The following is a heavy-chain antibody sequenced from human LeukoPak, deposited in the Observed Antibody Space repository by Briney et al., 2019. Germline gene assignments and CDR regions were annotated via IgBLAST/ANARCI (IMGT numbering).Heavy chain of an antibody. Sequence: ASVKVSCKASGYTFTSYGISWVRLAPGQGLEWMGWISAYNGNTNYAQRLQGRVTMTTDTPTSTAYLELRSLTSDDTAVYCCARDIYYGSGTYYTYWGQGTLVTVSS. CDR2: ISAYNGNT. CDR1: GYTFTSYG. D-gene: IGHD3-10*01. J-gene: IGHJ4*02. V-gene: IGHV1-18*01. CDR3: ARDIYYGSGTYYTY.